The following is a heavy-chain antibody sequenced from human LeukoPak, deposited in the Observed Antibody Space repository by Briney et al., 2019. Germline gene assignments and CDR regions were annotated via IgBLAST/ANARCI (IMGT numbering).Heavy chain of an antibody. D-gene: IGHD3-22*01. J-gene: IGHJ4*02. CDR2: INPNSGGT. CDR3: ARDRDYYDSSGYYYEY. Sequence: ASVTVSCKASGYTFTGYYMHWVRQAPGQGLEWMGWINPNSGGTNYAQKFQGRVTMTRDTSISTAYMELSRLRSDDTAVYYCARDRDYYDSSGYYYEYWGQGTLVTVSS. CDR1: GYTFTGYY. V-gene: IGHV1-2*02.